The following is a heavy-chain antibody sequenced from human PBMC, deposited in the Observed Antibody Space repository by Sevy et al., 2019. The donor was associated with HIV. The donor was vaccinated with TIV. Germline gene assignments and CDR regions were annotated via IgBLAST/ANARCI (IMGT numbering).Heavy chain of an antibody. CDR1: GFTFSSYE. J-gene: IGHJ3*02. V-gene: IGHV3-48*03. CDR3: VREIANSGPAFDI. Sequence: GGSLRLSCAVSGFTFSSYEMNWVRQAPGKGLGWVSYISDSGSSIYYADSVKGRFTISRDSARNSLSLQMNSLRAEVTAFYYCVREIANSGPAFDIWGQGTRVTVSS. D-gene: IGHD1-1*01. CDR2: ISDSGSSI.